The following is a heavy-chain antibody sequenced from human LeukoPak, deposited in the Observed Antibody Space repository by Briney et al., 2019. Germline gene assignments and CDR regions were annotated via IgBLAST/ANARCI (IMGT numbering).Heavy chain of an antibody. V-gene: IGHV4-39*01. D-gene: IGHD3-10*01. J-gene: IGHJ6*03. CDR2: IYYSGST. CDR3: ARHPGDYCDYMDV. Sequence: PSETLSLTCTVSGGSISSTDYYWGWIRQPPGKGLEWIGSIYYSGSTYYNPSLKGRVTISVDTSKNQFSLKLSSVTAADTALYYCARHPGDYCDYMDVWGKGTTVTVSS. CDR1: GGSISSTDYY.